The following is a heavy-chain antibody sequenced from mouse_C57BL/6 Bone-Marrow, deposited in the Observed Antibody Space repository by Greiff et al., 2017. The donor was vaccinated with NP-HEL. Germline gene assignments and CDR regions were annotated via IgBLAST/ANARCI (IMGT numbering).Heavy chain of an antibody. D-gene: IGHD1-1*01. Sequence: EVQGVESGGGLVKPGGSLKLSCAASGFTFSSYAMSWVRQTPEKRLEWVATISDGGSYTYYPDNVKGRFTISRDNAKNNLYLQMSHLKSEDTAMYYCARVYYYGSPDYWGQGTTLTVSS. CDR1: GFTFSSYA. J-gene: IGHJ2*01. V-gene: IGHV5-4*01. CDR2: ISDGGSYT. CDR3: ARVYYYGSPDY.